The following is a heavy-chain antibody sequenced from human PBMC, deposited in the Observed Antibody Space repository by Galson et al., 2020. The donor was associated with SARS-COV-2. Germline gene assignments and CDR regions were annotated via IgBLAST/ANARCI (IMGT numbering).Heavy chain of an antibody. V-gene: IGHV4-30-4*08. J-gene: IGHJ5*02. CDR3: ARVIVIARYHYDVTGTPSDVGFDP. CDR2: IYYTGST. Sequence: SETLSLTCTVSGASISSGDFYWTWIRQPPGKGLEWLGNIYYTGSTNYNPSLKSRLIMLVDTSKNQFSLRLRSLTAADTALYYCARVIVIARYHYDVTGTPSDVGFDPWGQGTLVTVSS. D-gene: IGHD3-22*01. CDR1: GASISSGDFY.